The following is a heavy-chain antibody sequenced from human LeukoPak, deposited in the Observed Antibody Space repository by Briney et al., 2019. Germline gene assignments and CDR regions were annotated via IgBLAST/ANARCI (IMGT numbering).Heavy chain of an antibody. CDR3: ARFYGSGSYYNEPTHNWFDP. D-gene: IGHD3-10*01. CDR1: DGSISSYY. Sequence: SETLSLTCTVSDGSISSYYWSWIRQPPGKGLEWIGYMYTSGSTNYNPSLKSRVTISVDTSKNQFSLKLSSVTAADTAVYYCARFYGSGSYYNEPTHNWFDPWGQGTLVTVSS. J-gene: IGHJ5*02. V-gene: IGHV4-4*09. CDR2: MYTSGST.